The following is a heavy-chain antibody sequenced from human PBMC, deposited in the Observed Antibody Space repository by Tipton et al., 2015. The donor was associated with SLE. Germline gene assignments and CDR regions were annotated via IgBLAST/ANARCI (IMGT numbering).Heavy chain of an antibody. CDR2: ISGRGEST. D-gene: IGHD7-27*01. J-gene: IGHJ4*02. CDR1: GFSFSSSG. Sequence: SLRLSCAASGFSFSSSGMSWVRQAPGRGLEWVSGISGRGESTDYADSVRGRFTISRDNSKNTLFLQMNSLRAEDTAVYYCAKDYRTNSGESLFDYWGQGTLVTVSS. CDR3: AKDYRTNSGESLFDY. V-gene: IGHV3-23*01.